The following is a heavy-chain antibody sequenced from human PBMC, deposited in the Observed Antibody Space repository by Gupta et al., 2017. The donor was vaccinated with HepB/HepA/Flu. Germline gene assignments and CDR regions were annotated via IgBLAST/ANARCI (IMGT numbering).Heavy chain of an antibody. D-gene: IGHD1-20*01. J-gene: IGHJ4*02. CDR3: AKDLTGTYGDYFDY. V-gene: IGHV3-23*01. Sequence: EVQLWESGGDFVQPGGSLRVSCADSGLNVSSYGMSWVRQGPGKGPEWVSEISRSGGNKYYADSVKGRFSISRDNSKSTLYLQVTSLKVEDTAGYYCAKDLTGTYGDYFDYWGQGTPVAVSA. CDR1: GLNVSSYG. CDR2: ISRSGGNK.